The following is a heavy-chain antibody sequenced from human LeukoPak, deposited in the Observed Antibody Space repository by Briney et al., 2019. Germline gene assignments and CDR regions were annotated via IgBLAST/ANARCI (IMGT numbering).Heavy chain of an antibody. V-gene: IGHV4-59*01. D-gene: IGHD1-26*01. CDR3: ARKRVGATAFDY. CDR1: GGSISSYY. CDR2: IYYSGST. Sequence: SETLSLTCTVSGGSISSYYWSWIRQPPGKGLEWIGYIYYSGSTNYNPSLKSRVTISVYTSKNQFSLKLSSVTAADTAVYYCARKRVGATAFDYWGQGTLVSVSS. J-gene: IGHJ4*02.